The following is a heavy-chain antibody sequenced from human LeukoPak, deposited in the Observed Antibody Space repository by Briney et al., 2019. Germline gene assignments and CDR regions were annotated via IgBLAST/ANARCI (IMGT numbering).Heavy chain of an antibody. V-gene: IGHV1-46*01. Sequence: ASVKVSCKASGYTFTSYYMHWVRQAPGQGLEWMGIINPSGGSTSYAQKFQGRVTMTRDTSTSTVYMELSSLRSEDMAVYYCARDESSSWYRNVGDYWGQGTLVTVSS. CDR3: ARDESSSWYRNVGDY. D-gene: IGHD6-13*01. CDR1: GYTFTSYY. J-gene: IGHJ4*02. CDR2: INPSGGST.